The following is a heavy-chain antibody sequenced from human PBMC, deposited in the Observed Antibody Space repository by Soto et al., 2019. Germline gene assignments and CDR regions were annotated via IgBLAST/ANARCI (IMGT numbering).Heavy chain of an antibody. V-gene: IGHV1-69*13. CDR3: ARDLGSCSAGSCRHNWFDP. CDR2: IIPIYGTA. D-gene: IGHD2-15*01. Sequence: SVKVSCKASGGTFSSYSISWVLRAPGQGLEWMGGIIPIYGTANYAQKFQDRVTITADESTSTAYMELSSLTSEDTAVYYCARDLGSCSAGSCRHNWFDPWGQGTLVTVSS. J-gene: IGHJ5*02. CDR1: GGTFSSYS.